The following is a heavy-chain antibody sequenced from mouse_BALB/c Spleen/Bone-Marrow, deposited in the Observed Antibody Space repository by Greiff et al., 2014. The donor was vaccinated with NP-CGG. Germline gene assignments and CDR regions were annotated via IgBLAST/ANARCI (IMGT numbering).Heavy chain of an antibody. CDR2: INPGSGGI. D-gene: IGHD4-1*01. CDR1: GYAFTNHW. Sequence: VQLQQSGVELVRPGTSVKVSCKASGYAFTNHWIEWVKQRPGQGLEWIGVINPGSGGINYNEKFKGKATLTADKSSNTAYMQLNSLTSDDSAVYFCARELGRGFAYWGQGTLVTVSA. J-gene: IGHJ3*01. V-gene: IGHV1-54*01. CDR3: ARELGRGFAY.